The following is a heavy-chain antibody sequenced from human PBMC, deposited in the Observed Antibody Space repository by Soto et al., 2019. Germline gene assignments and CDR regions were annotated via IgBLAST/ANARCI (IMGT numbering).Heavy chain of an antibody. CDR1: GFIFSGYA. Sequence: EVQLLESGGGVVQPGGSLRLSCVASGFIFSGYAMTWVRQAPGKGLEWVSTISGSAGSTHSADSVKGRFTISRDKAKNTEYLQMSDLRVDDTAVYHGGKRSASAYFALDLWGQGTLVTVSS. V-gene: IGHV3-23*01. J-gene: IGHJ5*02. D-gene: IGHD3-3*01. CDR3: GKRSASAYFALDL. CDR2: ISGSAGST.